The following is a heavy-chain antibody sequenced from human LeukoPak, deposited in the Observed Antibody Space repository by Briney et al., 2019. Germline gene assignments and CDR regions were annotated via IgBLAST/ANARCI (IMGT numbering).Heavy chain of an antibody. D-gene: IGHD3-3*01. J-gene: IGHJ5*02. CDR2: IYYSGST. CDR3: ARGRITIFGVAKGFDP. CDR1: GGSISSGGYY. V-gene: IGHV4-31*03. Sequence: SETLSLTCTVSGGSISSGGYYWSWIRQHPGKGLEWIGYIYYSGSTYYNPSLKSRVTISVYTSKNQFSLKLSSVAAADAAVYYCARGRITIFGVAKGFDPWGQGTLVTVSS.